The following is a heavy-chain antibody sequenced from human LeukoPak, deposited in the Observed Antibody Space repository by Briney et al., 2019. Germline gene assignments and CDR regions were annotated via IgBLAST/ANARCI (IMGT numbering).Heavy chain of an antibody. D-gene: IGHD3-3*01. V-gene: IGHV3-15*01. CDR1: GFTFSNAW. J-gene: IGHJ4*02. CDR2: IKSKTDGGTT. CDR3: TTDITIFGVVMVDY. Sequence: GGSLRLSCAASGFTFSNAWMSWVRQAPGKGLEWVGRIKSKTDGGTTDYAAPVKGRFTISRDVSKNTLYLQMNSLKTEDTAVYYCTTDITIFGVVMVDYWGQGTLVTVSS.